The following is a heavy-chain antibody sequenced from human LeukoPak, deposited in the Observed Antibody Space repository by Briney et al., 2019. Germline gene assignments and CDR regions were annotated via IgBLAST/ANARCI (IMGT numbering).Heavy chain of an antibody. D-gene: IGHD3-22*01. Sequence: GGSLRLSCAASGFTFSSYDMHWVRQATGKGLGWVSAIGTAGDTYYPGSVKGRFTISRENAKNSLCLQMNSLRAGDTAVYYRARRDSSGYLAFDYWGQGTLVTVSS. V-gene: IGHV3-13*01. CDR1: GFTFSSYD. CDR2: IGTAGDT. J-gene: IGHJ4*02. CDR3: ARRDSSGYLAFDY.